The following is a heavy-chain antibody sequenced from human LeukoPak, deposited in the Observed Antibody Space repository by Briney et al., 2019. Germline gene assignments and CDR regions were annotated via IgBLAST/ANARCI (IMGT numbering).Heavy chain of an antibody. CDR2: INHSGST. CDR1: GGSFSGYY. V-gene: IGHV4-34*01. Sequence: SETLSLTCAVYGGSFSGYYWSWIRQPPGKGLEWIGEINHSGSTNHNPSLKSRVTISVDTSKNQFSLKLSSVTAADTAVYYCARGLNWGSNWFDPWGQGTLVTVSS. D-gene: IGHD7-27*01. J-gene: IGHJ5*02. CDR3: ARGLNWGSNWFDP.